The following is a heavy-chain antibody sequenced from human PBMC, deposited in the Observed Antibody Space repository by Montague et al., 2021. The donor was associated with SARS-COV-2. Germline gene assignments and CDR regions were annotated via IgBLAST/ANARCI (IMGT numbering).Heavy chain of an antibody. CDR2: IYYSGST. J-gene: IGHJ3*02. Sequence: TLSLTCTVAGGSISSGDYDWSWIRQPPGKGPEWIGYIYYSGSTYYNPSLKSRVTISVDTSKSQFSLKLRSVTAADTAVYYCARVRGITTIVVVIAGAVDIWGQGTMVTVSS. V-gene: IGHV4-30-4*01. CDR3: ARVRGITTIVVVIAGAVDI. CDR1: GGSISSGDYD. D-gene: IGHD3-22*01.